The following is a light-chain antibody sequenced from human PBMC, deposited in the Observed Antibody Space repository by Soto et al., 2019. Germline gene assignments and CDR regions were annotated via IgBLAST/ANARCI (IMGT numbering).Light chain of an antibody. J-gene: IGLJ2*01. CDR1: SSNIGAGYD. CDR3: QSYASSLSGSVV. Sequence: QSVLTQPPSVSGAPGQRVTFSCTGSSSNIGAGYDVHWYQQLPGTAPKLLIYGNSNRPSGVPDRFSGSKSGTSASLAITGLQAEDEADYYCQSYASSLSGSVVFGGGTKLNVL. CDR2: GNS. V-gene: IGLV1-40*01.